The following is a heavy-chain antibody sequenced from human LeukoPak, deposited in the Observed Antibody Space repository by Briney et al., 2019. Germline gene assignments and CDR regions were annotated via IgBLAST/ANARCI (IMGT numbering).Heavy chain of an antibody. J-gene: IGHJ6*02. CDR2: IIPIFGTA. V-gene: IGHV1-69*01. D-gene: IGHD4-23*01. Sequence: SVKVSCKASGGTFSFYAINWVRQAPGQGLEWMGGIIPIFGTANYAQKFQGRVTITADESTSTAYMELSSLRSEDTAVYYCARAHDYGGNSYYYYYGMDVWGQGTTVTVSS. CDR3: ARAHDYGGNSYYYYYGMDV. CDR1: GGTFSFYA.